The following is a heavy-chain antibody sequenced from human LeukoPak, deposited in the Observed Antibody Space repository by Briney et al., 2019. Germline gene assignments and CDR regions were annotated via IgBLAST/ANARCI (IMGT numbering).Heavy chain of an antibody. CDR2: IYSDGRT. D-gene: IGHD3-3*02. V-gene: IGHV3-66*04. CDR3: VRPKHSSISWLHYGMDV. J-gene: IGHJ6*02. Sequence: GGSLRLSCAASGFTISSSHLTWVRQAPGKRLEWVSLIYSDGRTYYADSVRGRFTISRDNSKNTLYLQMNSLRVEDTAVFYCVRPKHSSISWLHYGMDVWGQGTTVIVPS. CDR1: GFTISSSH.